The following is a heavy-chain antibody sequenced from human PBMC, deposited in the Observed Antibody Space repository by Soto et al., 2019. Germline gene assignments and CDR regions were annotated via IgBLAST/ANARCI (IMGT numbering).Heavy chain of an antibody. CDR2: IRGDGTTR. J-gene: IGHJ4*02. CDR1: GITFSSHW. Sequence: EVQLAESGGGLVRPGGSLRLSCVVSGITFSSHWMHWVRQSPGKGLVWVSRIRGDGTTRGYADSVQGRFTISRDNAKNTLYLKMDSLRVEDTAVYYCARAPNSMGGLGFWGQGTQVTVSS. V-gene: IGHV3-74*01. CDR3: ARAPNSMGGLGF. D-gene: IGHD1-26*01.